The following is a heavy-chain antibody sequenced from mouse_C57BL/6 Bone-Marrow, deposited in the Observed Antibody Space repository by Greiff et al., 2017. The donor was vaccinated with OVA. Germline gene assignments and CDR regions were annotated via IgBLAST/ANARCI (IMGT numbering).Heavy chain of an antibody. V-gene: IGHV1-81*01. J-gene: IGHJ3*01. Sequence: QVQLQQSGAELARPGASVKLSCKASGYTFTSYGISWVKQRTGQGLEWIGEIYPRSGNTYYNEKFKGKATLTADKSSSTAYIELRSLTSEDSAVYFCARGYYGSSLFAYWGQGTLVTVSA. D-gene: IGHD1-1*01. CDR1: GYTFTSYG. CDR2: IYPRSGNT. CDR3: ARGYYGSSLFAY.